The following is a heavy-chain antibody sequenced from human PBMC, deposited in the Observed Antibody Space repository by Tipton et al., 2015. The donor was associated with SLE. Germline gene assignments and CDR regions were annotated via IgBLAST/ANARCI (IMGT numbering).Heavy chain of an antibody. CDR3: VRDRGFDFWSGLFDY. CDR2: LYTSGTI. V-gene: IGHV4-61*02. Sequence: TLSLTCTVSGGSITSGSYFYNWIRQPAGKGLEWIGRLYTSGTIDYNPSLKSRVTISRDTSKNQFSLDLNSVTAADTAKYYCVRDRGFDFWSGLFDYWSQGILVTVSS. D-gene: IGHD3-3*01. J-gene: IGHJ4*02. CDR1: GGSITSGSYF.